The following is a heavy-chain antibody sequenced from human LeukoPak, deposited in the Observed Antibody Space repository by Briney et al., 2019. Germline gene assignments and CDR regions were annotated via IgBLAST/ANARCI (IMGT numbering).Heavy chain of an antibody. D-gene: IGHD4-23*01. CDR1: GFTFNSYS. V-gene: IGHV3-21*01. Sequence: GGSLRLSCAASGFTFNSYSMNWVRQAPGKGLEWVSSISSSSSYTYYADSVKGRFTISRDNAKNSLYLQMNSLRAEDTAVYYCARADYGGPNEFDYWGQGTLVTVSS. CDR3: ARADYGGPNEFDY. CDR2: ISSSSSYT. J-gene: IGHJ4*02.